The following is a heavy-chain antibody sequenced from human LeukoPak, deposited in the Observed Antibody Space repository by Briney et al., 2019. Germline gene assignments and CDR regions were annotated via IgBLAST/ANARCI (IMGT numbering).Heavy chain of an antibody. D-gene: IGHD6-13*01. J-gene: IGHJ4*02. Sequence: GGSLRLSCAASGFTFSSYEMNWVRQAPGKGLEGISYISSSGSTLYYADSVKGRFTISRYNAKNSLYLQMNSLRAEDTAIYYCVSSSWYALDYWGQGTLVTVSS. CDR2: ISSSGSTL. CDR3: VSSSWYALDY. CDR1: GFTFSSYE. V-gene: IGHV3-48*03.